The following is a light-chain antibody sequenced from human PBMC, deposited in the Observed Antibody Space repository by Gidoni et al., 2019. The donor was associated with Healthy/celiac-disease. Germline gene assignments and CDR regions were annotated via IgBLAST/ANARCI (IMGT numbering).Light chain of an antibody. CDR1: QSLVHSDGNTY. CDR2: KVS. J-gene: IGKJ1*01. CDR3: MQGTHWPPWT. Sequence: DVVMTQSPLSLPVTLGQPASISCRSSQSLVHSDGNTYLNWCQQRPGQSPRRLIYKVSNRDSVVPDRFSGIGSGTDVTLKISRVEAEYVGVYYCMQGTHWPPWTFGQGTKVEIK. V-gene: IGKV2-30*02.